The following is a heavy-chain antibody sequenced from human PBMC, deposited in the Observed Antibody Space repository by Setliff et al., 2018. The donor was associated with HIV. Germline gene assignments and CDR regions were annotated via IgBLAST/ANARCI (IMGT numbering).Heavy chain of an antibody. CDR1: GFSLNTTGVG. Sequence: SGPTLVNPTQTLTLTCTFSGFSLNTTGVGLAWIRQPPGKALEWLALIYWDDNKRYSPALKSRLTITKDTSTNQVVLTMTNMDPVDTATYYCALRPSDDGDYIWGPEDWFDPWGQGTLVTVSS. CDR3: ALRPSDDGDYIWGPEDWFDP. J-gene: IGHJ5*02. CDR2: IYWDDNK. D-gene: IGHD4-17*01. V-gene: IGHV2-5*02.